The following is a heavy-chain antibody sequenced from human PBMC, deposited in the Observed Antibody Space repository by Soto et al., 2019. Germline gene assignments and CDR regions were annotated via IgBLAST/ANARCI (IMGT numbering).Heavy chain of an antibody. CDR1: GGSISSGDYY. J-gene: IGHJ4*02. D-gene: IGHD4-17*01. CDR2: IYYSGST. Sequence: SETLSLTCTVSGGSISSGDYYWSWIRQPPGKGLEWIGYIYYSGSTYYNPSLKSRVTISVDTSKNQFSLKLSSVTAADTAVYYCARMTSVNSYYFDYWGQGTLVTVSS. V-gene: IGHV4-30-4*01. CDR3: ARMTSVNSYYFDY.